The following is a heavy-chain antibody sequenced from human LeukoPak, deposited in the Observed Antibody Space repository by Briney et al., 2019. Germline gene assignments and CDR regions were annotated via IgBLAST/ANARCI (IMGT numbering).Heavy chain of an antibody. D-gene: IGHD3-3*01. Sequence: SVKVSCKASGGTFSSYAISWVRQAPGQGLEWMGRIIPILGIANYTQKFQGRVTITADKSTSTAYMELSSLRSEDTAVYHCARYTYYDFWSADNWFDPWGQGTLVTVSS. CDR3: ARYTYYDFWSADNWFDP. J-gene: IGHJ5*02. CDR2: IIPILGIA. V-gene: IGHV1-69*04. CDR1: GGTFSSYA.